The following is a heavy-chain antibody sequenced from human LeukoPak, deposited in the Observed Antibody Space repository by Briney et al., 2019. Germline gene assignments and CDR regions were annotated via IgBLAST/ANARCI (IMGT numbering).Heavy chain of an antibody. Sequence: ASVKVSCKASGYTFTSYGISWVRQAPGQGLEWMGWISAYNGNTNYAQKLQGRVTMTTDTSTSTAYMELRSLRSDDTAVYYCARDNVPDTAMVIFDYWGQGTLVTVSS. D-gene: IGHD5-18*01. CDR1: GYTFTSYG. CDR2: ISAYNGNT. V-gene: IGHV1-18*01. CDR3: ARDNVPDTAMVIFDY. J-gene: IGHJ4*02.